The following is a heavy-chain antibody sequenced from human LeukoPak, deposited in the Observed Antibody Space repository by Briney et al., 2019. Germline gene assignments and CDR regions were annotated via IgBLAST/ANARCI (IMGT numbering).Heavy chain of an antibody. CDR3: ARDYVHYDYVWGSYRLNY. CDR1: GYTFTGYY. J-gene: IGHJ4*02. V-gene: IGHV1-2*02. D-gene: IGHD3-16*02. CDR2: INPNSGGT. Sequence: ASVKVSCKASGYTFTGYYMHWVRQAPGQGLEWMGWINPNSGGTNHAQKFQGRVTMTRDTSISTAYMELSRLGSDDTAVYYCARDYVHYDYVWGSYRLNYWGQGTLVTVSS.